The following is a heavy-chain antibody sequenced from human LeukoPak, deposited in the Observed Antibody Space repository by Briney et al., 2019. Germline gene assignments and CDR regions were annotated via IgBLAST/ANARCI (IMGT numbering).Heavy chain of an antibody. Sequence: GGSLRLSCAASGFIFSSFTMNWVRQAPGKGLEWLSSITSSSDIYYADSLKGRITISRDNTKNSLYLQMNSMGAEDTAGYYCGRETGSTWHPVDYWGQGTLVTVSS. J-gene: IGHJ4*02. CDR2: ITSSSDI. CDR3: GRETGSTWHPVDY. CDR1: GFIFSSFT. D-gene: IGHD6-13*01. V-gene: IGHV3-21*01.